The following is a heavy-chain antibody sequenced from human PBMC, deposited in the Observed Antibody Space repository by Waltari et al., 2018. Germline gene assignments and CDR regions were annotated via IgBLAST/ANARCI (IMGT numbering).Heavy chain of an antibody. D-gene: IGHD6-19*01. CDR3: ARVLSVSSSGRGIFDY. Sequence: VQLQESGPGLVKPSETLSLTCTVSGGSISSYYWSWIRQPPGKGLEWIGYIYYSGSTNYNPSLKSRVTISVDTSKNQFSLKLSSVTAADTAVYYCARVLSVSSSGRGIFDYWGQGTLVTVSS. V-gene: IGHV4-59*01. J-gene: IGHJ4*02. CDR2: IYYSGST. CDR1: GGSISSYY.